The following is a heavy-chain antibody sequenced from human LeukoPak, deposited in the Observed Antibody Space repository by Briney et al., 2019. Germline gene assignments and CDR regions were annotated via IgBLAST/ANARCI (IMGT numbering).Heavy chain of an antibody. V-gene: IGHV1-24*01. CDR3: AQSSGWDSLKY. D-gene: IGHD6-19*01. Sequence: ASVKVSCKVSGYTLTELSMHWVRQAPGKGLEWMGGFDPEDGETIYAQKLQGRVTMTTDTSTSTAYMELRSLRSDDTAVYYCAQSSGWDSLKYWGQGTLVTVSS. CDR2: FDPEDGET. CDR1: GYTLTELS. J-gene: IGHJ4*02.